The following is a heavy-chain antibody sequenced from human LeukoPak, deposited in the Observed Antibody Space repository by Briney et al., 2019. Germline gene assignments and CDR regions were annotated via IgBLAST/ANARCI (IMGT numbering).Heavy chain of an antibody. CDR3: ARCPYDSSGYYPLNFDY. J-gene: IGHJ4*02. Sequence: PSQTLSLTCTVSGGSISSGDYYWSWIRQPQGKGLEWVGYIYYSGSTYYNPSLKSRVTISVDTSKNQFSLKLSSVTAADTAVYYCARCPYDSSGYYPLNFDYWGQGTLVTVSS. CDR1: GGSISSGDYY. D-gene: IGHD3-22*01. CDR2: IYYSGST. V-gene: IGHV4-30-4*08.